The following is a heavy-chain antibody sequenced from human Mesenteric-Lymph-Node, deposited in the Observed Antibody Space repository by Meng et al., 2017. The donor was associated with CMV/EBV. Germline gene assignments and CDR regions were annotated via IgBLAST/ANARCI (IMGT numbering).Heavy chain of an antibody. CDR2: LSGSGTNT. CDR1: GFTFISYA. V-gene: IGHV3-23*01. D-gene: IGHD2-8*01. J-gene: IGHJ4*02. CDR3: VPLMLPPDY. Sequence: GGSLRLSCAASGFTFISYAMNWVRQAPGKGLEWVSGLSGSGTNTYYTDSVKGRFTISRDNAKNTLYLQMNSLRAEDTAVYYCVPLMLPPDYWGQGTLVTVSS.